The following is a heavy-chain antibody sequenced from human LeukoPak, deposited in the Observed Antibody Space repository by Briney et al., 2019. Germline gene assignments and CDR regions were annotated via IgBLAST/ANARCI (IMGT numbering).Heavy chain of an antibody. CDR1: GLTFSIHW. CDR3: VKVAKYYYGSETYYFFEH. D-gene: IGHD3-10*01. J-gene: IGHJ4*02. CDR2: INQDGSDK. Sequence: PGGSLRLSCAASGLTFSIHWMNWVRQAPGKGLECVANINQDGSDKCYVDSVKGRFTISRDNTKNSLYLQMNSLRVEDTGIYYCVKVAKYYYGSETYYFFEHWGQGTPVTASS. V-gene: IGHV3-7*01.